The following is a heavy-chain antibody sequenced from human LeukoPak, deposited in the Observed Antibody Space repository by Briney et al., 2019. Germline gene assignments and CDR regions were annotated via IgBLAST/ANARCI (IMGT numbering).Heavy chain of an antibody. D-gene: IGHD2-15*01. V-gene: IGHV3-53*01. J-gene: IGHJ3*01. Sequence: GGSLRLSCAASGVTVRSNYMSWVRQAPGKGVERVSEIYSDGSTYYAASVKGRFSISRDNSKNTVYLQMNSLRGEDTAVYYCARELRAYGVFDVWGRGTMVTVSS. CDR2: IYSDGST. CDR1: GVTVRSNY. CDR3: ARELRAYGVFDV.